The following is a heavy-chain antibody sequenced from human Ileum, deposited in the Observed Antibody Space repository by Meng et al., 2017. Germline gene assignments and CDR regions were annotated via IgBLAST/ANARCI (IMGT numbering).Heavy chain of an antibody. CDR2: IKQDGSEK. V-gene: IGHV3-7*01. Sequence: GESLKISCAASGFTFTSYWMSWVRQAPGKGLEWVANIKQDGSEKHYADSVQGRFTISRDNAKNSLFLQMNSLRAEDTAVYYCARGGKFYYDSSGYPDQCWGQGNLVTVSS. CDR3: ARGGKFYYDSSGYPDQC. CDR1: GFTFTSYW. D-gene: IGHD3-22*01. J-gene: IGHJ4*02.